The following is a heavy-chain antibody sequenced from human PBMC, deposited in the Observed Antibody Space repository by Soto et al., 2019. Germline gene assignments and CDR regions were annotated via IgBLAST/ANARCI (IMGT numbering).Heavy chain of an antibody. V-gene: IGHV3-23*01. J-gene: IGHJ6*02. D-gene: IGHD5-18*01. CDR1: GFTFSSYA. CDR3: AKVNTAMDIYYYYGMDV. CDR2: ISGSGGST. Sequence: HPVGSLRLSCAASGFTFSSYAMSWVRQAPGKGLEWVSAISGSGGSTYYADSVKGRFTISRDNSKNTLYLQMNSLRAEDTAVYYCAKVNTAMDIYYYYGMDVWGQGTTVTVSS.